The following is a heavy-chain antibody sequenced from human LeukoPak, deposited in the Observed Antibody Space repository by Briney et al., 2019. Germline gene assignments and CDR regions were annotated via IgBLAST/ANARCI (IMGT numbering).Heavy chain of an antibody. J-gene: IGHJ4*02. D-gene: IGHD1-26*01. CDR2: IKQDGSEK. CDR3: ASPLVGTTDY. CDR1: GFTFSNYW. V-gene: IGHV3-7*01. Sequence: GGSLRLSCAASGFTFSNYWMTWVRQAPGKGLEWVANIKQDGSEKYYVDSVKGRFTISRDNAKNSPYLQIHSLRAEDTAVYFCASPLVGTTDYWGQGTLVTVS.